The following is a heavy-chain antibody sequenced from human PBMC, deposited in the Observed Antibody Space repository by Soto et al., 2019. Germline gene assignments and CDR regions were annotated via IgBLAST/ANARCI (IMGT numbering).Heavy chain of an antibody. CDR3: ARLDIVATFWFDP. V-gene: IGHV4-39*01. D-gene: IGHD5-12*01. CDR1: GGSISSSSYY. Sequence: PSETLSLTCTVSGGSISSSSYYWGWIRQPPGKGLEWIGSIYYSGSTYYNPSLKSRVTISVDTSKNQFSLKLSSVTAADTAVYYCARLDIVATFWFDPWGQGTLVTVSS. CDR2: IYYSGST. J-gene: IGHJ5*02.